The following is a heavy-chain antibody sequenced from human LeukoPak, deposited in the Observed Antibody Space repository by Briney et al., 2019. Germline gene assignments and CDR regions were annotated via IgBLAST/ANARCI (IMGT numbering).Heavy chain of an antibody. D-gene: IGHD4-4*01. CDR1: GGSISSGGYY. Sequence: SQTLSLTCTVSGGSISSGGYYWSWIRQHPGKGLEWIGYIYYSGSTYYNPSLKSRVTIPVDTSKNQFSLKLSSVTAADTAVYYCARSFYSNYLWGFDYWGQGTLVTVSS. CDR3: ARSFYSNYLWGFDY. V-gene: IGHV4-31*03. CDR2: IYYSGST. J-gene: IGHJ4*02.